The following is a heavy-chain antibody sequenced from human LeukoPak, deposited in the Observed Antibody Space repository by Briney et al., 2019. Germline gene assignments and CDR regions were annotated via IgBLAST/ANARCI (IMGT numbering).Heavy chain of an antibody. CDR2: IYTSGST. CDR3: ARDHRDSSGYYDYYYFDY. V-gene: IGHV4-4*07. Sequence: SETLSLTCTVSGGSISSYYWSWIRQPAGKGLEWIGRIYTSGSTNYNPSLKSRVTMSVVTSKNQFSPKLSSVTAADTAVYYCARDHRDSSGYYDYYYFDYWGQGTLVTVSS. D-gene: IGHD3-22*01. CDR1: GGSISSYY. J-gene: IGHJ4*02.